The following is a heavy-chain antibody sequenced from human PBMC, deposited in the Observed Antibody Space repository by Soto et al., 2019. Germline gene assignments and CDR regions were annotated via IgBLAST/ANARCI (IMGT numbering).Heavy chain of an antibody. CDR1: GFTFSSYE. V-gene: IGHV3-48*03. J-gene: IGHJ3*02. Sequence: EVQLVESGGGLVQPGGSLRLSCAASGFTFSSYEMNWVRQAPGKGLEWVSYISSSGSTIYYADSVKGRFTISRDNAKNSLYLQMNSLRAEDTAVYYCAREGYSSITRKDAFDIWGQGTMVTVSS. CDR3: AREGYSSITRKDAFDI. CDR2: ISSSGSTI. D-gene: IGHD6-13*01.